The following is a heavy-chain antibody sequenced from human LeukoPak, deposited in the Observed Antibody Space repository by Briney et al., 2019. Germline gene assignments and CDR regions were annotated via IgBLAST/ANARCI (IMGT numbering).Heavy chain of an antibody. CDR2: ILGSGGST. Sequence: GASLRLSCAASGFTFSNYAMSWVRQAPGKGLEWVSAILGSGGSTYYADSVKGRFTVSRDNSKSTLYLQMNSLRAQDTALYYCAKWGDYDVLTGYYVPDYWGQGTLVTVSS. V-gene: IGHV3-23*01. J-gene: IGHJ4*02. CDR3: AKWGDYDVLTGYYVPDY. CDR1: GFTFSNYA. D-gene: IGHD3-9*01.